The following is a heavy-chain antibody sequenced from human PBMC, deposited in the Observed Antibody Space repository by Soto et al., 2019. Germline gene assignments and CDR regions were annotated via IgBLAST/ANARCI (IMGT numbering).Heavy chain of an antibody. Sequence: TGGSLRLSCAASGFTFSSYAMSWVRQAPGKGLEWVSAISGSGGSTYYADSVKGRFTISRDNSKNTLYMQMNSLRAEDTAVYYCAKLRVAVAGKGYWGQGTLVTVSS. CDR2: ISGSGGST. CDR3: AKLRVAVAGKGY. V-gene: IGHV3-23*01. CDR1: GFTFSSYA. D-gene: IGHD6-19*01. J-gene: IGHJ4*02.